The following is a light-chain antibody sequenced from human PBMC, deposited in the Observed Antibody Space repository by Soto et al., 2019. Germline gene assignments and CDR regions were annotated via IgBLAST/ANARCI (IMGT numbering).Light chain of an antibody. V-gene: IGKV3-11*01. Sequence: EIVLTQSPATLSLSPGEGATLSCRASQSVSSYLAWYQQRPGQAPRLLIYGASNRATGIPARFSGSGSGTDFTLTISSLEAEDFAVYYCQQRTDWPMTFGQGTRLEIK. J-gene: IGKJ5*01. CDR1: QSVSSY. CDR2: GAS. CDR3: QQRTDWPMT.